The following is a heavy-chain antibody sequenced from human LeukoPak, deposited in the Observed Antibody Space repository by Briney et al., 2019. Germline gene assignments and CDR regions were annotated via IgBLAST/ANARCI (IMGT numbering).Heavy chain of an antibody. V-gene: IGHV4-34*01. J-gene: IGHJ4*02. CDR3: ARQRNRGELLLSYFDY. CDR1: GGSFSGYY. CDR2: INLSGST. D-gene: IGHD3-10*01. Sequence: PSETLSLTCAVYGGSFSGYYWSWIRQPPGKGLEWIGEINLSGSTNYNPSLKSRVTISVDTSKNQFSLKLSSVTAADTAVYYCARQRNRGELLLSYFDYWGQGTLVTVSS.